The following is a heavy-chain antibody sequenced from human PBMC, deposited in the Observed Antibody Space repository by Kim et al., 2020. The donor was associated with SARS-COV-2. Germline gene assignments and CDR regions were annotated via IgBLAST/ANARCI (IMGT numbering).Heavy chain of an antibody. V-gene: IGHV3-23*01. CDR3: AKKPEYSGYGPRFYFDY. D-gene: IGHD5-12*01. Sequence: GSLRLSCAASGFTFSSYAMSWVRQAPGKGLEWVSAISGSGGSTYYADSVKGRFTISRDNSKNTLYLQMNSLRAEDTAVYYCAKKPEYSGYGPRFYFDYWGQGTLVTVSS. CDR1: GFTFSSYA. J-gene: IGHJ4*02. CDR2: ISGSGGST.